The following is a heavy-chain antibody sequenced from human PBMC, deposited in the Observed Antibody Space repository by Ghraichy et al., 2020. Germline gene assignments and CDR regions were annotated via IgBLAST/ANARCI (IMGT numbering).Heavy chain of an antibody. Sequence: SVKVSCKASGGTFSNYAISWVRQAPGQGLEWMGGIIPIFGTANYAQKFQGRVTITADESTSTAYMEVNSLRSEDTAVYYCARAADCTNGVCYLWETGYGMDVWGQGTTVTVSS. CDR3: ARAADCTNGVCYLWETGYGMDV. CDR1: GGTFSNYA. V-gene: IGHV1-69*13. CDR2: IIPIFGTA. J-gene: IGHJ6*02. D-gene: IGHD2-8*01.